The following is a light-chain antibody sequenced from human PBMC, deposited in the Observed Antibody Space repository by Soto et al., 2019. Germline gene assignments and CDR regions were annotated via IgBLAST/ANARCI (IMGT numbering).Light chain of an antibody. Sequence: IVLTQSPGTLSLSPGERATLSCRASQTVSNNFLAWYQEKPGRGPRLLIYGASTRATGIPDRFSGSGSGTDFTLTISRLDPEDFAVYYCQQYGSSPGFTFGTGTKVDIK. CDR3: QQYGSSPGFT. CDR1: QTVSNNF. J-gene: IGKJ3*01. CDR2: GAS. V-gene: IGKV3-20*01.